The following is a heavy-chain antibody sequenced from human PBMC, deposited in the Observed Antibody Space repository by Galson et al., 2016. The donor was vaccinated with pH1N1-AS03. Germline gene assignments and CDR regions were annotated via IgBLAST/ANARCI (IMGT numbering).Heavy chain of an antibody. D-gene: IGHD3-9*01. CDR3: ASDGVFDHKSAFDF. J-gene: IGHJ3*01. V-gene: IGHV3-74*03. Sequence: SLRLSCAASGFSFGNYAMAWVRQAPGKGLEWVSQIDTDGTSATYADPVKGRITTSRDNAKNTLYLQMNSLRDEDTAVYYCASDGVFDHKSAFDFWGQGTMVTVSS. CDR1: GFSFGNYA. CDR2: IDTDGTSA.